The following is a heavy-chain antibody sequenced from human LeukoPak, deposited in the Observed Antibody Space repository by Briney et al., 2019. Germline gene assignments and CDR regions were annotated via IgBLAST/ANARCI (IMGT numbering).Heavy chain of an antibody. J-gene: IGHJ4*02. Sequence: GGSLRLSCAASGFTLSNYAMSWVRQAPGKGLEWVSYISSSGSTIYYADSVKGRFTISRDNAKNSLYLQMNSLRAEDTAVYYCGMATSFDGTDYWGQGTLVTVSS. CDR1: GFTLSNYA. V-gene: IGHV3-48*03. CDR3: GMATSFDGTDY. D-gene: IGHD5-24*01. CDR2: ISSSGSTI.